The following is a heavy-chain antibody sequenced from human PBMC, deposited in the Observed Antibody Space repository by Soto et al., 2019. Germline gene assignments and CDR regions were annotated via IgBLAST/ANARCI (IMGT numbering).Heavy chain of an antibody. V-gene: IGHV3-23*01. CDR1: GFSFSNYA. Sequence: EVQLLESGGRLVQPGGSLRLSCAASGFSFSNYAMSWVRQGPGKGLEWVSGISISGGNTYYADSVKGRFTISRDNSKNTLYLQMNNLRVEDTAVYYCADGGEWSFNFVYWGPGTLVTVSA. D-gene: IGHD3-3*01. CDR3: ADGGEWSFNFVY. CDR2: ISISGGNT. J-gene: IGHJ4*02.